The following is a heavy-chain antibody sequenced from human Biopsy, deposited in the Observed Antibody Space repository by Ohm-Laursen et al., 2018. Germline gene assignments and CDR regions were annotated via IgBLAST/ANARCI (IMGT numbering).Heavy chain of an antibody. CDR2: ISGTDEGT. D-gene: IGHD3-10*01. V-gene: IGHV3-23*01. CDR3: VRDPVAVLISMVRGLRTSWFDP. J-gene: IGHJ5*01. Sequence: SLRLSCAASGFIFRNYAMGWIRQAPEKGLEWVAGISGTDEGTHSADSVKGRFTISRDNSKNMLYLQMNSLRVEDTALYHCVRDPVAVLISMVRGLRTSWFDPWGPGTLVTVSS. CDR1: GFIFRNYA.